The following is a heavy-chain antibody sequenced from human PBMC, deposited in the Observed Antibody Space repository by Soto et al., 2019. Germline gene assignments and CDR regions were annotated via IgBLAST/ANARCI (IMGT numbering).Heavy chain of an antibody. CDR1: GFIFSEST. Sequence: GGSLRLSCSASGFIFSESTIYWVRQVPGKGLEAISAVSTSGRSTYYADSVKDRCTISRDNSKNTLNLQMNSLRADDTAVYYCARARRGAPYYYTMDLWGQGTTVTVSS. D-gene: IGHD3-10*01. CDR2: VSTSGRST. CDR3: ARARRGAPYYYTMDL. V-gene: IGHV3-64*04. J-gene: IGHJ6*02.